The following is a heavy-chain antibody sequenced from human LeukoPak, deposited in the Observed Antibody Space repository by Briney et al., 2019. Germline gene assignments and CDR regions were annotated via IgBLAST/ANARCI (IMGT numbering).Heavy chain of an antibody. V-gene: IGHV1-8*03. CDR1: GYTFTSYD. J-gene: IGHJ4*02. CDR3: ARLSSSFTIDY. D-gene: IGHD6-6*01. Sequence: ASVNVSCKASGYTFTSYDINWVRQATGQGLEWMGWMNPNSGNTGYAQKFQGRVTITRNTSISTAYMELSSLRSEDTAVYYCARLSSSFTIDYWGQGTLVTVSS. CDR2: MNPNSGNT.